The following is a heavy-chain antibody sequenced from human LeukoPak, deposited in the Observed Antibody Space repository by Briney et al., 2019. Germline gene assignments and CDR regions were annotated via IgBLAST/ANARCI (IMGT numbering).Heavy chain of an antibody. CDR3: ARDSQVVVAATPGYWYFDL. CDR2: IYSNGRT. D-gene: IGHD2-15*01. V-gene: IGHV3-53*01. Sequence: PGGSLRLSCAISGFIVSSDYMSWVRQAPGKGLEWVSVIYSNGRTYYADSVKGRFTISRDNAKNSLYLQMNSLRAEDTAVYYCARDSQVVVAATPGYWYFDLWGRGTLVTVSS. J-gene: IGHJ2*01. CDR1: GFIVSSDY.